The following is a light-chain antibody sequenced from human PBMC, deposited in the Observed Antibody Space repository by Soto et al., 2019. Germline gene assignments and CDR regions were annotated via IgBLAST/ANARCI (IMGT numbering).Light chain of an antibody. CDR2: DAS. CDR3: QQRSNWRAMYT. J-gene: IGKJ2*01. CDR1: QSVSSY. Sequence: EIVLTQSPATLSLSPGERATLSCRASQSVSSYLAWYQQKPGQAPRLLIYDASNRATGIPARFSGSGTGTDFTLTIRSLEPEDFAVYYCQQRSNWRAMYTFGQGTKLEIK. V-gene: IGKV3-11*01.